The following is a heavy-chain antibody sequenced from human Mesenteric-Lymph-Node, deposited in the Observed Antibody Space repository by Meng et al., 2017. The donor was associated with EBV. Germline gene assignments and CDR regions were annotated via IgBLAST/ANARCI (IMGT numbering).Heavy chain of an antibody. Sequence: QVALQESGPGLVKHSEPLSLTCTVSGGSVSSGSYYWSWIRQPPGKGLEWIGYIYYSGSANYNPSLKSRVTISVDTSKNQFSLNLSSVTAADSAVYYCARGSHYTWDVWGQGTLVTVSS. D-gene: IGHD3-16*01. V-gene: IGHV4-61*01. J-gene: IGHJ4*02. CDR1: GGSVSSGSYY. CDR2: IYYSGSA. CDR3: ARGSHYTWDV.